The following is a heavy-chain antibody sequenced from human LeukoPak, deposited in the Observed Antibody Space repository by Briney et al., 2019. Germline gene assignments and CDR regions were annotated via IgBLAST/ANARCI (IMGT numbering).Heavy chain of an antibody. CDR1: GGSFSGYY. CDR3: ARGPITMIVVGYFDR. V-gene: IGHV4-34*01. Sequence: PSETLSLTCAVYGGSFSGYYWSWIRQPPGKGLEWIGEINHSGSTNYNPSLKSRVTISVDTSKNQFSLKLSSVTAADTAVYYCARGPITMIVVGYFDRWGRGTLVTVSS. J-gene: IGHJ2*01. CDR2: INHSGST. D-gene: IGHD3-22*01.